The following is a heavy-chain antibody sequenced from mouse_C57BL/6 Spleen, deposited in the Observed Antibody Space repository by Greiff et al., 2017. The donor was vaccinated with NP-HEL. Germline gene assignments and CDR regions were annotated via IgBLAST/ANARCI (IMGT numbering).Heavy chain of an antibody. CDR3: ARPPDGYYGYFDV. J-gene: IGHJ1*03. Sequence: QVQLQQPGAELVRPGSSVKLSCKASGYTFTSYWMHWVKQRPIQGLEWIGNIDPSDSETHYNQKFKDKATLTVDKSSSTAYMQLSSLTSEDSAVYYCARPPDGYYGYFDVWGTGTTVTVSS. V-gene: IGHV1-52*01. D-gene: IGHD2-3*01. CDR2: IDPSDSET. CDR1: GYTFTSYW.